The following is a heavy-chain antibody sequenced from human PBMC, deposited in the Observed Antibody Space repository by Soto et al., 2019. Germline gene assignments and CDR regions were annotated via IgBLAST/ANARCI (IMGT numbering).Heavy chain of an antibody. V-gene: IGHV1-2*02. CDR1: GSTFTALY. D-gene: IGHD3-9*01. J-gene: IGHJ5*02. CDR3: TTLRLDP. Sequence: ASVTVSCTASGSTFTALYMNWVRQAPGQGLEWMGWVNPNTGLTKYAQKFQGRVSMTRDTSINTAYMELSGLTSDDTAVYYCTTLRLDPWGQGTLVTVSS. CDR2: VNPNTGLT.